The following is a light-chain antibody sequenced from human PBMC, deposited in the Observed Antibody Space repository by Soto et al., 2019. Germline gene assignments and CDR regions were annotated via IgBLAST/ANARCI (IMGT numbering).Light chain of an antibody. J-gene: IGKJ1*01. V-gene: IGKV1-5*03. Sequence: DIQITQSPFTLSGSVGDRVTLPCRGSQTISSWLAWYQQKSGKAPKLLIYKASTLKSGVPSRVSGSGSGTEFTLTISTLQPDDFATYYCQQYNTYPWTFGQGTKVDIK. CDR3: QQYNTYPWT. CDR1: QTISSW. CDR2: KAS.